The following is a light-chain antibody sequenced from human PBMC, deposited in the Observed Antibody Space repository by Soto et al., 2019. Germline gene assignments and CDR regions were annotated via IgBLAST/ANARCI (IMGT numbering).Light chain of an antibody. CDR3: QQSLNPKT. V-gene: IGKV3-20*01. Sequence: PGERATLSCRASESVSSIYVAWYQHKPGQAPRLLIYGASTRATGIPDRFSGSGSGTDFTLTIDRLEPEDFAVYYFQQSLNPKTFGQGTKVETK. CDR1: ESVSSIY. J-gene: IGKJ1*01. CDR2: GAS.